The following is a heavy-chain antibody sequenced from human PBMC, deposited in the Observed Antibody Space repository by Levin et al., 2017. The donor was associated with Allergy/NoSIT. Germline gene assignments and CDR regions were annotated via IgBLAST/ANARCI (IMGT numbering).Heavy chain of an antibody. CDR3: ARDQMVRGVIMGD. V-gene: IGHV3-30*04. Sequence: GGSLRLSCAASGFPFSGYSMHWVRQAPGKGLEGVALISYDENKYYADSVKGRFTISRDNSKNTLYLQMNSLRAEDTAVYYCARDQMVRGVIMGDWGQGTLVTVSS. D-gene: IGHD3-10*01. CDR1: GFPFSGYS. J-gene: IGHJ4*02. CDR2: ISYDENK.